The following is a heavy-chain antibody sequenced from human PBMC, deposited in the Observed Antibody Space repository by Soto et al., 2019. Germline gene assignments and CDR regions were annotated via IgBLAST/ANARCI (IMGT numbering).Heavy chain of an antibody. J-gene: IGHJ4*02. D-gene: IGHD3-10*01. Sequence: LRLSCTVSGFTFSAFAMYWVRQAPGKGLEWVALISYDGRNEDYAESVRGRFTISRDNSKNTLYLDMNSLSAEDSAVYFCAKGVVREPAYFDYWGQGTLVTVSS. CDR3: AKGVVREPAYFDY. CDR1: GFTFSAFA. V-gene: IGHV3-30*18. CDR2: ISYDGRNE.